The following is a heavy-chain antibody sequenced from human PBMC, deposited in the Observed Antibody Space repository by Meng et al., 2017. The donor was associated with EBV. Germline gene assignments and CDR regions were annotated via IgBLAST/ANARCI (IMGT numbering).Heavy chain of an antibody. Sequence: QVELVQSAAGVKKPGSSVKVSCKTSGGPFRNYASSWVRQAPGQGLEWLGGFLPTLGAPNYAQKFHGRVSITADESTSTHYMDLSSLRSEDTAGYYCASESGRGYTPDYWGQGTLVTVSS. CDR1: GGPFRNYA. CDR2: FLPTLGAP. V-gene: IGHV1-69*01. D-gene: IGHD3-10*01. CDR3: ASESGRGYTPDY. J-gene: IGHJ4*02.